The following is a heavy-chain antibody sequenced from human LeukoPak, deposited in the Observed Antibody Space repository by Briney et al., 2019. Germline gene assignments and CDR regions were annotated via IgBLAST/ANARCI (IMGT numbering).Heavy chain of an antibody. CDR3: ARPMRVDAFDI. J-gene: IGHJ3*02. CDR2: INHSGST. CDR1: GGSFNDYF. Sequence: NPSETLSLTCAVYGGSFNDYFWSWIRQPPGKGLEWIGEINHSGSTNYNPSLKSRVTVSVDTSKNQFSLKLSSVTAADTAVYYCARPMRVDAFDIWGQGTMVTVSS. V-gene: IGHV4-34*01.